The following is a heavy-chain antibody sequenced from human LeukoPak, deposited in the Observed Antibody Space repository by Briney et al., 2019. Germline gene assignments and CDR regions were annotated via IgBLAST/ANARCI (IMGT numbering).Heavy chain of an antibody. CDR2: ISSSSSYI. CDR3: ARDRVEYSSSCFDY. CDR1: GFTFSSYS. J-gene: IGHJ4*02. Sequence: GGSLRLSCAASGFTFSSYSMNWVRQAPGKGLEWVSSISSSSSYIYYADSVKGRFTISRDNAKNSLYLQMNSLRAEDTAVYYCARDRVEYSSSCFDYWGQGTLVTVSS. D-gene: IGHD6-6*01. V-gene: IGHV3-21*01.